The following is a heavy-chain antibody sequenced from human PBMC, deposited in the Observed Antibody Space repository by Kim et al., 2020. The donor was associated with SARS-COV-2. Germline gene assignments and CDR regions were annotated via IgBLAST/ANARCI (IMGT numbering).Heavy chain of an antibody. V-gene: IGHV1-8*01. CDR2: MYPNSGNT. CDR1: GYTFTSHD. CDR3: ARGGSSWSNWFDP. J-gene: IGHJ5*02. D-gene: IGHD6-13*01. Sequence: ASVKVSCKASGYTFTSHDINWVRQATGQGLEWMAWMYPNSGNTGYAQKFQGRVTMTRNTSISTAYMELSSLRSDDTAVYYCARGGSSWSNWFDPWGQGAQVTVSS.